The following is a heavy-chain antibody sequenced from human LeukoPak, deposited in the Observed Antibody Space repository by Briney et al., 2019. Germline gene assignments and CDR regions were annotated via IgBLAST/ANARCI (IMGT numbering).Heavy chain of an antibody. Sequence: GGSLRLSCAASGFTFSHYYMSWIRQAPGKGLEWVSYISSSGSTIYYADSVKGRFTISRDNAKNSLYLQMNSLRAEDTAVYYCARAGATYYYDSSGYYSHDAFDIWGQGTMVTVSS. CDR1: GFTFSHYY. CDR2: ISSSGSTI. CDR3: ARAGATYYYDSSGYYSHDAFDI. D-gene: IGHD3-22*01. J-gene: IGHJ3*02. V-gene: IGHV3-11*01.